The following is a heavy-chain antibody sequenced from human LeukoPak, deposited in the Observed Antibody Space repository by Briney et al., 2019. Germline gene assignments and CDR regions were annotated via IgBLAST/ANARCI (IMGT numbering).Heavy chain of an antibody. J-gene: IGHJ6*02. D-gene: IGHD4-23*01. CDR3: ARDGGNNSWYGMDV. CDR1: GFTLSINY. CDR2: IYRVGST. V-gene: IGHV3-66*01. Sequence: GGSLRLYCAASGFTLSINYMRWVLQAPRKRLDCVSIIYRVGSTFYADSVESRLTISRDNSKNSLYLQMNSLRVEDTAIYYCARDGGNNSWYGMDVWGQGTTVTVSS.